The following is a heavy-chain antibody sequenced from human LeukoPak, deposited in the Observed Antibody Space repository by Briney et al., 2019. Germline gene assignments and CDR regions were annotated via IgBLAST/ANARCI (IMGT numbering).Heavy chain of an antibody. Sequence: GGSLRLSCAASGFTFSSYAMSWVRQAPGKGLEWVSAISGSGGSTYYADSVEGRFTISRDNSKNTLYLQMNSLRAEDTAVYYCAKATSGWDYYYYMDVWGKGTTVTVSS. CDR1: GFTFSSYA. J-gene: IGHJ6*03. V-gene: IGHV3-23*01. CDR2: ISGSGGST. CDR3: AKATSGWDYYYYMDV. D-gene: IGHD6-19*01.